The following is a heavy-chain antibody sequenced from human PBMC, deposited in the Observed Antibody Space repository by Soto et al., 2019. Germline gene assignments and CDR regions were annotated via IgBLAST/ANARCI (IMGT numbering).Heavy chain of an antibody. CDR1: GGSFPDFA. V-gene: IGHV1-69*01. D-gene: IGHD1-26*01. CDR3: AITPGRSHHALYLMDI. CDR2: IIPLSTTA. Sequence: QVQLMQSGPEAKKPGSSVRVSCKASGGSFPDFAVSWVRQAPGKGLEWMGGIIPLSTTANYAQRFQARVTITADVSTDTAYMDLTSLTFADTAVYYCAITPGRSHHALYLMDIWGQGTTVTVSS. J-gene: IGHJ6*02.